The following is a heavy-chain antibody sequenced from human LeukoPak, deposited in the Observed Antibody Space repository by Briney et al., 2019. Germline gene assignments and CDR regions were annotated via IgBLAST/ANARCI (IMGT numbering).Heavy chain of an antibody. CDR1: GGTFSSYA. CDR3: ARDREYSSSFAYYYYMDV. J-gene: IGHJ6*03. D-gene: IGHD6-6*01. V-gene: IGHV1-46*01. Sequence: ASVKVSCKASGGTFSSYAISWVRQAPGQGLEWMGIINPSGGSTSYAQKFQGRVTMTRDMSTSTVYMELSSLRSEDTAVYYCARDREYSSSFAYYYYMDVWGKGTTVTVSS. CDR2: INPSGGST.